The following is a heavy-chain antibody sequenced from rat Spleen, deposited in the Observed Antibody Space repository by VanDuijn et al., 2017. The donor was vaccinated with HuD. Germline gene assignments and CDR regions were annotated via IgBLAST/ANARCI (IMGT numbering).Heavy chain of an antibody. V-gene: IGHV2-30*01. D-gene: IGHD1-12*02. J-gene: IGHJ1*01. CDR1: GFSLTSYN. CDR3: AREGYDGTYYSYWYFDF. Sequence: QVQLKESGPGPVQPSQTLSLTCTVSGFSLTSYNVHWVRQPTGKGLEWMGTIWAGGSTKYNSAVQSRLSISRDTSKSQVFLKMNSLQPEDTGTYYCAREGYDGTYYSYWYFDFWGPGTMVTVSS. CDR2: IWAGGST.